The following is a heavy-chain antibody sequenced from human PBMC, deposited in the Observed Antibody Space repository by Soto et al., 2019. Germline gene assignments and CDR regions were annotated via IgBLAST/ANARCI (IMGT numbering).Heavy chain of an antibody. V-gene: IGHV3-64*01. CDR2: ISSNGGST. Sequence: GGSLRLSCAASGFTFSSYAMHWVRQAPVKGLEYVSAISSNGGSTYYANSVKGRFTISRDNSKNTLYLQMGSLRAEDMAVYYCARVRAWFGEFEAFGIWGQGTMVTVSS. CDR3: ARVRAWFGEFEAFGI. D-gene: IGHD3-10*01. J-gene: IGHJ3*02. CDR1: GFTFSSYA.